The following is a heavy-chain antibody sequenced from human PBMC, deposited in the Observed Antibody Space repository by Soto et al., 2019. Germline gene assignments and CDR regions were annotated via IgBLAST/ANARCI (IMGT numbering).Heavy chain of an antibody. CDR3: ARDPGKIAARPDAHFDY. D-gene: IGHD6-6*01. CDR1: GFTFSSYS. V-gene: IGHV3-21*01. J-gene: IGHJ4*02. CDR2: ISSSSSYI. Sequence: GGSLRLSCAASGFTFSSYSMNWVRQAPGKGLEWVSSISSSSSYIYYADSVKGRFTISRDNAKNSLYLQMNSLRAEDTAVYYCARDPGKIAARPDAHFDYWGQGTLVTVSS.